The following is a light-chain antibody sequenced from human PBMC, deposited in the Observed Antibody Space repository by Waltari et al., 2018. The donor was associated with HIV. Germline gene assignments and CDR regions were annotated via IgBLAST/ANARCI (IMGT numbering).Light chain of an antibody. Sequence: TCRASQDITNDLTWYQQKPGEAPKLLIYEASSLQGGIPPRFSGSGSGTDFTLTISSLQSEDFATYFCQHYYNTPYNFGQGTKVEIK. CDR2: EAS. J-gene: IGKJ2*01. CDR3: QHYYNTPYN. CDR1: QDITND. V-gene: IGKV1-27*01.